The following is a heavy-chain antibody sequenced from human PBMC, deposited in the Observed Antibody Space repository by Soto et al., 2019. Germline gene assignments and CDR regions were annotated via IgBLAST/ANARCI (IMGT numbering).Heavy chain of an antibody. CDR2: INPNSGGT. J-gene: IGHJ3*02. Sequence: QVQLVQSGAEVKEPGASVKVSCKASEYTFTGYYMHWVRQAPGQGPEWMGWINPNSGGTNYAQKFQGRVTMTRDTSISTAYMELSRLRSDDTAVYYCAKAYYYDGSGRYGAFDIWGQGTMVTVSS. D-gene: IGHD3-22*01. CDR3: AKAYYYDGSGRYGAFDI. V-gene: IGHV1-2*02. CDR1: EYTFTGYY.